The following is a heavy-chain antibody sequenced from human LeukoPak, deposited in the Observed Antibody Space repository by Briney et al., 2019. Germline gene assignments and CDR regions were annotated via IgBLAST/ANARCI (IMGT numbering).Heavy chain of an antibody. CDR1: GFTFRSYE. Sequence: GGSLTLSCAASGFTFRSYEMQWVRQAPGEGVEWVSYISSSGSTIYYADSVKGRFTISRDNGKNSLYLQMNSLRAEDTAVYYCAELGITMIGGGWGKGTTVTISS. V-gene: IGHV3-48*03. CDR3: AELGITMIGGG. D-gene: IGHD3-10*02. J-gene: IGHJ6*04. CDR2: ISSSGSTI.